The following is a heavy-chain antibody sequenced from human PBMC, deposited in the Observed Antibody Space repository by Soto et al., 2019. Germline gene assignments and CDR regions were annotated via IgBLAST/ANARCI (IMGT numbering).Heavy chain of an antibody. V-gene: IGHV5-51*01. CDR2: IYPGDSDT. CDR3: ERQPSGGYDLGPVEY. J-gene: IGHJ4*02. Sequence: PGESLKISCKGSGYSFTSYWIGWVRQMPGKGLEWMGIIYPGDSDTRYSPSFQGQVTISAHQPVRTAYLQWSSLKHSDTAMYYCERQPSGGYDLGPVEYCGQGTLVTVAS. CDR1: GYSFTSYW. D-gene: IGHD5-12*01.